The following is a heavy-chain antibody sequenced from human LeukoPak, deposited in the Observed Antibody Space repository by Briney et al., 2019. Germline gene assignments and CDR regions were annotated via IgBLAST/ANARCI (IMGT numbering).Heavy chain of an antibody. CDR1: GFTFSTYG. V-gene: IGHV3-23*01. CDR3: AKGGWLEY. Sequence: GGSLRLSCAASGFTFSTYGMNWVRQAPGKGLEWVSGISGSGGTTWYADSVKGRFTISRDTPKNTLYLQMNSLRAEDTAVYYCAKGGWLEYWGQGTLVTVSS. CDR2: ISGSGGTT. D-gene: IGHD6-19*01. J-gene: IGHJ4*02.